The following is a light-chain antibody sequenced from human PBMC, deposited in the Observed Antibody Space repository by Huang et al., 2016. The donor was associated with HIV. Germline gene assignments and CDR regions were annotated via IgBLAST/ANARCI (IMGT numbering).Light chain of an antibody. J-gene: IGKJ1*01. CDR2: AAS. CDR3: QQSYSTPPT. Sequence: DIQMTQSPSSLSASVGDKVTITCRASQSISSYLNWYQQKIGKAPKLLIYAASSLQSGVPSRFSGSVFVTDFTLTISSLQPEDFATYYCQQSYSTPPTFGQGTKVEIK. V-gene: IGKV1-39*01. CDR1: QSISSY.